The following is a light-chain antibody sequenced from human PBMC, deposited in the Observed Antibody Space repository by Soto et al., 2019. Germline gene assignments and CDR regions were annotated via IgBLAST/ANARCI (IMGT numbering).Light chain of an antibody. CDR1: QTVSTNY. CDR3: QQYGNLLWT. CDR2: GAS. V-gene: IGKV3-20*01. J-gene: IGKJ1*01. Sequence: EVLLTQSPGTLSLSPGERATLSCRASQTVSTNYLAWYQQKPGQAPRLLIYGASIRATGIPDRFSGSGSGTDFTLTISRLESEDFAVYYCQQYGNLLWTFGQGTKV.